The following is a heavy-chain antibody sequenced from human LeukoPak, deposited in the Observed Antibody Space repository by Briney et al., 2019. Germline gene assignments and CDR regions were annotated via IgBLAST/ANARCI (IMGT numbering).Heavy chain of an antibody. V-gene: IGHV3-23*01. CDR2: ISGTGGSI. CDR1: GFTFSTYA. Sequence: PGGSLRLSCAASGFTFSTYAMSWVRQAPGKGLVWVSGISGTGGSIYYADSVTGRFTISRDNSRNTLHLQMNSLRAEDTAVYYCAKGAGLSGSWPIDYWGQGTLVTVSS. J-gene: IGHJ4*02. D-gene: IGHD6-25*01. CDR3: AKGAGLSGSWPIDY.